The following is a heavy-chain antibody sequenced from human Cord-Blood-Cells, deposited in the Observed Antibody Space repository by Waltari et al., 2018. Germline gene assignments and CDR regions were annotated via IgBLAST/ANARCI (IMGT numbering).Heavy chain of an antibody. CDR2: IYYSGST. J-gene: IGHJ4*02. Sequence: QLQLQESGPGLVKPSETLSLTCTVSGGSISTSSYYWGWIRPPPGKGLEWIGSIYYSGSTYYNPSLKSRVTISVDTSKNQFSLKLSSVTAADTAVYYCARHDAIGELLDYWGQGTLVTVSS. V-gene: IGHV4-39*01. D-gene: IGHD1-7*01. CDR1: GGSISTSSYY. CDR3: ARHDAIGELLDY.